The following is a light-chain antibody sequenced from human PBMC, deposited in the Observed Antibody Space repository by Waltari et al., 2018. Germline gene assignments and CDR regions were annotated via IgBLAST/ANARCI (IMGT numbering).Light chain of an antibody. Sequence: QSVLTQPPSVSGAPGQTVTISCAGSGSNPGAGYDVHWYQQVPGTAPKLLINHNTNRPSGVPERFSGSKSGTSASLAITGLQAEDEADYYCQSYDDSLSGGVFGGGTKLTVL. CDR3: QSYDDSLSGGV. CDR2: HNT. J-gene: IGLJ3*02. CDR1: GSNPGAGYD. V-gene: IGLV1-40*01.